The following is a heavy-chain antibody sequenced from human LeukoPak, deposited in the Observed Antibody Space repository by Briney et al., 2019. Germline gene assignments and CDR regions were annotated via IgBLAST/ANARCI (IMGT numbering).Heavy chain of an antibody. J-gene: IGHJ5*02. CDR1: GFTFSSYG. Sequence: GGSLRLSCAASGFTFSSYGMHWVRQAPGKGLEWVAVISYDGSNKYYADSVKGRFTISRDNSKNTLYLQMNSLRAEDTAVYYCARGPDVLLWFGELDDGFWFDPWGQGTLVTVSS. CDR3: ARGPDVLLWFGELDDGFWFDP. V-gene: IGHV3-30*03. CDR2: ISYDGSNK. D-gene: IGHD3-10*01.